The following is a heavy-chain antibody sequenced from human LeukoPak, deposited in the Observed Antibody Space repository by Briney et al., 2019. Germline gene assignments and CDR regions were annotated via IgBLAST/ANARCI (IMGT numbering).Heavy chain of an antibody. D-gene: IGHD4-17*01. CDR2: IYYSGST. J-gene: IGHJ6*03. V-gene: IGHV4-39*07. CDR1: GDSITGYY. Sequence: SETLSLTCSVSGDSITGYYWGWIRQPPGKGLEWIGNIYYSGSTYYNPSLKSRVTISVDTSKNQFSLKLSSVTAADTAVYYCARDDYGDYVSPYYYYYYMDVWGKGTTVTVSS. CDR3: ARDDYGDYVSPYYYYYYMDV.